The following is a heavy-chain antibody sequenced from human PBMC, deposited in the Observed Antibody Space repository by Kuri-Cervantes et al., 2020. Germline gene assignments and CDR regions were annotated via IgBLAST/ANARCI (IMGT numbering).Heavy chain of an antibody. CDR3: ARVHGLGRDGCSSTSCPGFFDY. CDR2: ISYDGSNK. Sequence: LSLTCAASGFTFSSYAMHWVRQAPGKGLEWVAVISYDGSNKYYADSVKGRFTISRDNSKNMLYLQMNSLRAEDTAVYYCARVHGLGRDGCSSTSCPGFFDYWGQGTLVTVSS. D-gene: IGHD2-2*01. CDR1: GFTFSSYA. V-gene: IGHV3-30-3*01. J-gene: IGHJ4*02.